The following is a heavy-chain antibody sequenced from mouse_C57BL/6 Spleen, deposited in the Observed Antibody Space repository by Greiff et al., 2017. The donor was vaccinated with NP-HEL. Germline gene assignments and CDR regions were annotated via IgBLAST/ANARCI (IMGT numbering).Heavy chain of an antibody. Sequence: EVQLQQSVAELVRPGASVKLSCTASGFNIKNTYMHWVKQRPEQGLEWIGRIDPANGNTKYAPKFQGKATITADTSSNTAYLQLSSLDSEDTAIYYGARLWYYGSSYGYFDVWGTGTTVTVSS. CDR2: IDPANGNT. D-gene: IGHD1-1*01. CDR1: GFNIKNTY. CDR3: ARLWYYGSSYGYFDV. J-gene: IGHJ1*03. V-gene: IGHV14-3*01.